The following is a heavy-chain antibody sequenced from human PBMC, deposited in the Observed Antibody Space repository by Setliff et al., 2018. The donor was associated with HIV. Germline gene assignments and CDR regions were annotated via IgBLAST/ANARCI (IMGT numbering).Heavy chain of an antibody. D-gene: IGHD1-26*01. CDR3: ARASGGNSVENGFDI. J-gene: IGHJ3*02. V-gene: IGHV1-18*01. CDR1: DYTFTNYG. CDR2: ISNYNGNT. Sequence: GASVKVSCKTSDYTFTNYGIYWARQAPGQGLEWMGWISNYNGNTNYAQKFHGRVTMTTDTSTGTAYMEMRGLTYDDTAVYYCARASGGNSVENGFDIWGQGTMVTVSS.